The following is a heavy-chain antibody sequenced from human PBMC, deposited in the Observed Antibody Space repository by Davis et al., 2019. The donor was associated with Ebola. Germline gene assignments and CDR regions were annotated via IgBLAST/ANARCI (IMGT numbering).Heavy chain of an antibody. CDR2: TYYRSKWFV. CDR3: ARDPPYDQGYDY. V-gene: IGHV6-1*01. D-gene: IGHD3-22*01. CDR1: GDSVSSNTAA. J-gene: IGHJ4*02. Sequence: QTPSLTCAIFGDSVSSNTAAWNWIRQSPSRGLEWLGRTYYRSKWFVDYAVSVKSRMTINSDTSKNQFSLQLSSVTPEDTAVYYCARDPPYDQGYDYWGQGILVTVSS.